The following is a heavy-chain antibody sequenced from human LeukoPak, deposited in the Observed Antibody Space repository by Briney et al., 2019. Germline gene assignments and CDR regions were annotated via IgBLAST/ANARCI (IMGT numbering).Heavy chain of an antibody. J-gene: IGHJ4*02. CDR1: GFTFSSYG. D-gene: IGHD2/OR15-2a*01. CDR2: IWYDGSNK. CDR3: AREGPRGNSQFDY. V-gene: IGHV3-33*01. Sequence: GRSLRLSCAASGFTFSSYGMHWVRQAPGKGLEWVALIWYDGSNKYYAESVKGRLTISRDNSKNTLYLQMNSLRAEDTAVYYCAREGPRGNSQFDYWGQGTLVTVSS.